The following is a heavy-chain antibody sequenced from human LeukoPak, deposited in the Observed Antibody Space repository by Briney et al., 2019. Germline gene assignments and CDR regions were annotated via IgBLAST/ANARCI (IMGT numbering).Heavy chain of an antibody. CDR1: GFTFSNYG. J-gene: IGHJ4*02. V-gene: IGHV3-23*01. D-gene: IGHD3-3*01. CDR3: ARGVRLLSFLK. CDR2: ITGSGGST. Sequence: GGSLRLSCAASGFTFSNYGLSWVRQAPGKGLEWVSGITGSGGSTYYADSVKGRFTISRDNSKNTLYLQMNSLRAEDTAIYYCARGVRLLSFLKWGQGTLVTVSS.